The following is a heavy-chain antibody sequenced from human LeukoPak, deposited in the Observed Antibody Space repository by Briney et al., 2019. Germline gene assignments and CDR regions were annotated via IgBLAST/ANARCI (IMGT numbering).Heavy chain of an antibody. CDR1: GFTFTSST. Sequence: SVKVSCKASGFTFTSSTMQWVRQARGQRPEWIGWIVVGSGNTKYAQKFQERVTITRDMSTSTAYMELSSLRSEDTAVYYCATTGSPGSGSYYNRNHYYGMDVWGQGTTVTVSS. D-gene: IGHD3-10*01. J-gene: IGHJ6*02. V-gene: IGHV1-58*02. CDR3: ATTGSPGSGSYYNRNHYYGMDV. CDR2: IVVGSGNT.